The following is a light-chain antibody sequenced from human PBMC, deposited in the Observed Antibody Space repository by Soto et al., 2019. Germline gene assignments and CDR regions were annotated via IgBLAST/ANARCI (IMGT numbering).Light chain of an antibody. CDR2: AAS. J-gene: IGKJ2*01. V-gene: IGKV1-39*01. CDR1: QSISNY. CDR3: QQYNSHST. Sequence: DIQMTQSPSSLSASVGDRVTITCRASQSISNYLNWYQQKPGKAPKLLIFAASNLQSGVPSRFSGSGSGTDFTLTISSLQPEDFATYYCQQYNSHSTFGQGTKLEIK.